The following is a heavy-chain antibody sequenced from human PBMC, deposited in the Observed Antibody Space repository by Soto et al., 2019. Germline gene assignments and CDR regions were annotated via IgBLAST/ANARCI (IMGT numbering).Heavy chain of an antibody. D-gene: IGHD3-10*01. CDR3: AREYGRYYGSGSYYTSSYGMDV. V-gene: IGHV4-4*07. CDR2: IYTSGST. J-gene: IGHJ6*02. CDR1: GGSISSYY. Sequence: QVQLQESGPGLVKPSETLSLTCTVSGGSISSYYWSWIRQPAGKGLEWIGRIYTSGSTNYNPSLTSRVPMSVDTSKNQFSLKLSSVTAADTAVYYCAREYGRYYGSGSYYTSSYGMDVWGQGTTVTVSS.